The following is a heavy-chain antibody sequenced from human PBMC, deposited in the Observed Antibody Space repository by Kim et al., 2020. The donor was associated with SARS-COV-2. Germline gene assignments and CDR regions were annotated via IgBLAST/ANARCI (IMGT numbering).Heavy chain of an antibody. V-gene: IGHV4-39*07. CDR3: ARGDLDYGDYY. Sequence: SETLSLTCTVSGGSISSSSYYWGWIRQPPGKGLEWIGSIYYSGSTYYNPSLKSRVTISVDTSKNQFSLKLSSVTAADTAVYYCARGDLDYGDYYCGQGTL. J-gene: IGHJ4*02. CDR2: IYYSGST. CDR1: GGSISSSSYY. D-gene: IGHD4-17*01.